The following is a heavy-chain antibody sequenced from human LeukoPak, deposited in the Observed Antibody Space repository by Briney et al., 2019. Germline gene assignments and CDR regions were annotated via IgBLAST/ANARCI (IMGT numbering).Heavy chain of an antibody. CDR3: AKTEAPAAIRAGSDY. CDR2: VSGSGSAT. Sequence: GGSLRLSCAASGFTFSNYGMSWVRQAPGKGLEWVSTVSGSGSATYNAGSVKGRFTTSRDNSNNTLYLQMNSLRAEDTAVYYCAKTEAPAAIRAGSDYWGQGTLVTVSS. D-gene: IGHD2-2*02. CDR1: GFTFSNYG. J-gene: IGHJ4*02. V-gene: IGHV3-23*01.